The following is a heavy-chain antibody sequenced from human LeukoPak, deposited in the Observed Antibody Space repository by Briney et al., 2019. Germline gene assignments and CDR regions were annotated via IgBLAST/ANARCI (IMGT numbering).Heavy chain of an antibody. Sequence: SETLSLTXTVSGGSIGSYYWGWIRQPPGKGLEWIGYIYYSGSTNYNPSLKSRVTISVDTSKNQFSLKLSSVTAADTAVYYCARGGSTMVRGVINYYYYYMDVWGKGTTVTVSS. CDR2: IYYSGST. CDR1: GGSIGSYY. J-gene: IGHJ6*03. V-gene: IGHV4-59*01. D-gene: IGHD3-10*01. CDR3: ARGGSTMVRGVINYYYYYMDV.